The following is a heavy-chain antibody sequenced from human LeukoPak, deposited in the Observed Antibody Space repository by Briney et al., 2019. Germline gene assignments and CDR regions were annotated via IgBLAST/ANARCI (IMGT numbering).Heavy chain of an antibody. CDR3: ARHESSGWYYLFRY. Sequence: PSETLSLTCNVSGGSLSLSSYYWGWIRQPPGKGLQWIGSVYYSGTSYYNLSLKSRVTISVDTSKNQFSLRLTSVTAADTAVYYCARHESSGWYYLFRYWGQGTLVTVSS. CDR2: VYYSGTS. CDR1: GGSLSLSSYY. J-gene: IGHJ4*02. V-gene: IGHV4-39*01. D-gene: IGHD3-22*01.